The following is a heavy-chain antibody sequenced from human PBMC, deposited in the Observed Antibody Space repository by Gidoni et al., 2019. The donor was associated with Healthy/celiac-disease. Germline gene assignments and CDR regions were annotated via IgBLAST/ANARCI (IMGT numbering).Heavy chain of an antibody. CDR2: ISSSRSYT. V-gene: IGHV3-11*06. CDR1: GFTFSDDY. D-gene: IGHD3-9*01. CDR3: AREGYDILTGYSYFDY. J-gene: IGHJ4*02. Sequence: QVQLVESAGGLVKPGGSLRLSCAASGFTFSDDYMSGIRQAPGKGLGLVSSISSSRSYTNYADSVKGRLYISRDNAKNSLYLQMNSLRDEDTAVDYCAREGYDILTGYSYFDYWGQGTLVTVSS.